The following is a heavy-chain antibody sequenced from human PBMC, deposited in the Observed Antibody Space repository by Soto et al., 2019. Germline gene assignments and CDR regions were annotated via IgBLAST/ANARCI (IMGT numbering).Heavy chain of an antibody. CDR2: INHSGIT. Sequence: WIWIRQPPGKGLEWLAEINHSGITNYNPSVESRVSMSVDTSKNQFSLRLYSVTAADTAVYYCVRGPYNYNSRYFDYWGQGTLVTVSS. J-gene: IGHJ4*02. V-gene: IGHV4-34*01. D-gene: IGHD1-1*01. CDR3: VRGPYNYNSRYFDY.